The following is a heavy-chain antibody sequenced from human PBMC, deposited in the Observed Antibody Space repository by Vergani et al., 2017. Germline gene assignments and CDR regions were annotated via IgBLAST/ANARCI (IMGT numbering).Heavy chain of an antibody. V-gene: IGHV1-69*04. J-gene: IGHJ6*02. CDR1: GYTFTSYG. CDR3: ARDQVVTAIHGMDV. CDR2: IIPILGIA. Sequence: QVQLVQSGAEVKKPGASVKVSCKASGYTFTSYGISWVRQAPGQGLEWMGRIIPILGIANYAQKFQGRVTITADKSTSTAYMELSSLRSEDTAVYYCARDQVVTAIHGMDVWGQGTTVTVSS. D-gene: IGHD2-21*02.